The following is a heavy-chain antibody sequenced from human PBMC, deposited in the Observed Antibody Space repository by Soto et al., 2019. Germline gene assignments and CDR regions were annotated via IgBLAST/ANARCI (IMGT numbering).Heavy chain of an antibody. V-gene: IGHV3-30-3*01. J-gene: IGHJ4*02. D-gene: IGHD3-22*01. CDR1: GFTFCSYA. CDR3: ARPLTKYDSSGYYFGY. CDR2: ISYDGSNK. Sequence: GGSLRLSCAASGFTFCSYAMHWVRQAPGKGLEWVAVISYDGSNKYYADSVKGRFTISRDNSKNTLYLQMNSLRAEDTAVYYCARPLTKYDSSGYYFGYWGQGTLVTVSS.